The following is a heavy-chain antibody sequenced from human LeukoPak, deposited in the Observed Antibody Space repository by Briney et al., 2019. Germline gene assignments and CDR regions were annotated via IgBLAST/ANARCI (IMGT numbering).Heavy chain of an antibody. V-gene: IGHV3-23*01. D-gene: IGHD3-22*01. CDR2: ISGSGGST. CDR1: GFTFSSYA. J-gene: IGHJ4*02. Sequence: GGSLRLSCAASGFTFSSYAMSWVRQAPGRGLEWVSAISGSGGSTYYADSVKGRFTISRDNSKNTLYLQMNSLRAEDTAVYYCAKNYYDSSGQFDYWGQGTLVTVSS. CDR3: AKNYYDSSGQFDY.